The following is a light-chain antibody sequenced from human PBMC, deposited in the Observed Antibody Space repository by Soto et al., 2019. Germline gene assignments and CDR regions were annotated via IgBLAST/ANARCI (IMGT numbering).Light chain of an antibody. Sequence: EIVMMQSPGTLSVSPGEGATLSCRASQSVSSNLAWYQQKPGQAPRLLIYGASTRATGIPARFSGSGSGTEFTLTISSLQSEDFAVYYCQQYNNWPPWTFGQGTKVEIK. CDR1: QSVSSN. CDR2: GAS. V-gene: IGKV3-15*01. J-gene: IGKJ1*01. CDR3: QQYNNWPPWT.